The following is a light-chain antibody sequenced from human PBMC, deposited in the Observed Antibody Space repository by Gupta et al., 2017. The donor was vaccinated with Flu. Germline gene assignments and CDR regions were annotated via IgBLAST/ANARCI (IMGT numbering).Light chain of an antibody. V-gene: IGLV2-14*03. CDR3: SSFTSSSTLVV. Sequence: ITIPCTESSSDVGGYKYVSCYQQHPVKAPKLLIYDATKRLAGVSDRFSGSKSGNTASLTISGLQAEDAAEYYCSSFTSSSTLVVFGGGTRLTVL. J-gene: IGLJ2*01. CDR2: DAT. CDR1: SSDVGGYKY.